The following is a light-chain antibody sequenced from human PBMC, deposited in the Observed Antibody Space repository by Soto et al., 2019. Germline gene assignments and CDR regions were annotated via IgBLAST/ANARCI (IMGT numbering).Light chain of an antibody. J-gene: IGLJ3*02. CDR2: VNSDGSQ. CDR3: QTWDIGTWV. V-gene: IGLV4-69*01. CDR1: SGHSTYA. Sequence: QPVLTESPSASASLGASVKLTCTLSSGHSTYAIAWHQQQPDKGPRYLMMVNSDGSQSKGDGVPDRFSGSSSGADRYLTISSLQSEDEAAYYCQTWDIGTWVFGGGTKLTVL.